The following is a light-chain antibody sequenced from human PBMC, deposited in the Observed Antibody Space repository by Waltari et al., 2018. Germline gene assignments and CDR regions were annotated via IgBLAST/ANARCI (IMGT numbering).Light chain of an antibody. CDR2: QHN. CDR3: QAWDRTTVV. J-gene: IGLJ2*01. CDR1: KLGDNY. V-gene: IGLV3-1*01. Sequence: SYDLTQPPSVSLSQGQTASITCSEEKLGDNYAYWYQQKPGQSPVLVIYQHNKRPSGIPERFSGSNSGNTATLTISGTQAMDEADYYCQAWDRTTVVFGGGTKLTVL.